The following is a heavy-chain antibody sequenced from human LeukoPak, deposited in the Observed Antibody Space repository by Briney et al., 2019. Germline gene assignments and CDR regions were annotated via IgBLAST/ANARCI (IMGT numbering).Heavy chain of an antibody. CDR3: ARAPRYYDFWSGYYTGISWFDP. CDR2: IYYSGST. D-gene: IGHD3-3*01. CDR1: GGSISSYY. J-gene: IGHJ5*02. V-gene: IGHV4-59*01. Sequence: PSETLSLTCTVSGGSISSYYWSWIRQPPGKGLEWIGYIYYSGSTNYNPSLKSRVTISVDTSKNQFSLKLSSVTAADTAVYYCARAPRYYDFWSGYYTGISWFDPWGQGTLVTVSS.